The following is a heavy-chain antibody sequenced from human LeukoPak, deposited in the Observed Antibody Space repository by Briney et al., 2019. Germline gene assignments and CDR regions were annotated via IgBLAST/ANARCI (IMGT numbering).Heavy chain of an antibody. CDR2: INPNSGGT. J-gene: IGHJ4*02. V-gene: IGHV1-2*06. Sequence: ASVKVSCKASGYTFTGYYMHWVRQAPGQGLEWMGRINPNSGGTNYAQKFQGRVTMTRDTSTSTVYMELSSLRSEDTAVYYCARDWGDSSGYSESDYWGQGTLVTVSS. CDR3: ARDWGDSSGYSESDY. D-gene: IGHD3-22*01. CDR1: GYTFTGYY.